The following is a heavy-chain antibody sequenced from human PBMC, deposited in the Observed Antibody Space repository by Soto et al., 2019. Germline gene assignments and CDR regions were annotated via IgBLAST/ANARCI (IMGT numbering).Heavy chain of an antibody. CDR2: IYHSGST. Sequence: SETLYLTCTVSGYSISSGYYWGWIRQPPGKGLEWIGSIYHSGSTYYNPSLKSQVTISVDTSKNQFSLKLSSVTAADTAVYYCARVTREVATIDYWGQGTLVTVSS. V-gene: IGHV4-38-2*02. CDR1: GYSISSGYY. CDR3: ARVTREVATIDY. J-gene: IGHJ4*02. D-gene: IGHD5-12*01.